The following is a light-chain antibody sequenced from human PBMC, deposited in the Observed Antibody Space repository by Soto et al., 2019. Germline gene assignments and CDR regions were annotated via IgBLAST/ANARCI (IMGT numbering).Light chain of an antibody. CDR2: DAS. CDR3: QQRMNWPLT. Sequence: EIVLTQSPATLSLSPGETATLSCRASQSLSRFLAWYQQKPGQAPRLLIYDASNRATGIPARFSGSGSGTDYTLTISSLEPEDIAVYYCQQRMNWPLTFGGGTKVHIK. V-gene: IGKV3-11*01. CDR1: QSLSRF. J-gene: IGKJ4*01.